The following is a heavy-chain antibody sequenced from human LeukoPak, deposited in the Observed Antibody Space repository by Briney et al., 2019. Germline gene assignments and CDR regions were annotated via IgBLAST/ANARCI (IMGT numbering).Heavy chain of an antibody. CDR1: GYSFTTFY. Sequence: ASVKVSCKASGYSFTTFYMHGVRQDPGQGLQWIGIINPSGGTTSQAQKFQGRVTMTRDTSTSTVYMELSSLRSEDTAVYYCASLATIGSDSFDIWGQGTMVTVSS. D-gene: IGHD2-2*03. CDR3: ASLATIGSDSFDI. V-gene: IGHV1-46*01. J-gene: IGHJ3*02. CDR2: INPSGGTT.